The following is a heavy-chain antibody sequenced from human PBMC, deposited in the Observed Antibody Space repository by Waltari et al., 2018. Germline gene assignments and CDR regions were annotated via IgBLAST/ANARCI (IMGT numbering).Heavy chain of an antibody. CDR2: IYSGGST. D-gene: IGHD6-19*01. V-gene: IGHV3-53*02. CDR3: ARDSGEQWLGSGAFDI. CDR1: GFTVSSNY. Sequence: EVQLVETGGGLIQPGGSLRLYCAASGFTVSSNYMSWVRQAPGKGLEWVSVIYSGGSTYYADSVKGRFTISRDNSKNTLYLQMNSLRAEDTAVYYCARDSGEQWLGSGAFDIWGQGTMVTVSS. J-gene: IGHJ3*02.